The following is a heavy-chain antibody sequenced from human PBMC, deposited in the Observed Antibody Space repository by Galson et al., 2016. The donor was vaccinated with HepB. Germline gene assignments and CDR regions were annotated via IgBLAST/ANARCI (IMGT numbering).Heavy chain of an antibody. CDR3: AHLRYDFWSDFYFAGRCFFDS. D-gene: IGHD3-3*01. J-gene: IGHJ4*02. V-gene: IGHV2-5*02. CDR2: IYWDDDK. Sequence: PALVKPTQTLTLTCTFSGFSLTTSGVGVGWIRQPPGKALEWLALIYWDDDKRYSPFLKSRLTITKDTSKDRVVLTMTNMDPVDTATYYGAHLRYDFWSDFYFAGRCFFDSWGQGTLVTVSS. CDR1: GFSLTTSGVG.